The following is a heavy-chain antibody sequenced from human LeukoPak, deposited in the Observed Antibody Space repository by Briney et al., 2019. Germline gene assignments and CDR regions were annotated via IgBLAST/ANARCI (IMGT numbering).Heavy chain of an antibody. CDR1: GGSISSSSYY. Sequence: SETLSLTCTVSGGSISSSSYYWGWIRQPPGKGLEWIGSIYYSGSTYYNPSLKSRVTISVDTSKNQFSLKLSSVTAADTAVYYCASPRRITMVRGVPNYFDYWGQGALVTVSS. D-gene: IGHD3-10*01. V-gene: IGHV4-39*01. J-gene: IGHJ4*02. CDR2: IYYSGST. CDR3: ASPRRITMVRGVPNYFDY.